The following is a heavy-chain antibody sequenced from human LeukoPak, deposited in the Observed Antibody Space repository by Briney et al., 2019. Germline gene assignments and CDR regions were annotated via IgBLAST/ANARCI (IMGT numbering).Heavy chain of an antibody. D-gene: IGHD5-18*01. CDR1: GGSISSYY. CDR2: IYYSGST. Sequence: SETLSLTCTVSGGSISSYYWSWIRQPPGKGLEWIGYIYYSGSTNYNPSLKSRVTISVDTSKNQFSLKLSSVTAADTAVYYCARLGYSYGYVYWGQGTLVTVSS. J-gene: IGHJ4*02. V-gene: IGHV4-59*08. CDR3: ARLGYSYGYVY.